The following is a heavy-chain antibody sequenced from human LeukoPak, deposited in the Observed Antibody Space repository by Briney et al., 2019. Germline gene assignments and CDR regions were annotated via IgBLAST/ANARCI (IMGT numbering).Heavy chain of an antibody. CDR2: ISGCGHTA. CDR3: AKSKIDSSKRYSLCLDP. D-gene: IGHD6-19*01. J-gene: IGHJ5*02. Sequence: GGSLRLSCAASGFTVSSNYMTWVRQAPGKGLEWVSGISGCGHTAQYADSAQGRFTTSRDHPHNTLYLQLNSLTAEDTDIHYGAKSKIDSSKRYSLCLDPWGQGTLVTVSS. CDR1: GFTVSSNY. V-gene: IGHV3-23*01.